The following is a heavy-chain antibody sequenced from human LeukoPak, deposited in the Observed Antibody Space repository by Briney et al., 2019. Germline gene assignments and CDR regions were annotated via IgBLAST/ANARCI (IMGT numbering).Heavy chain of an antibody. CDR3: ARHKKSYYFDSSGPVDY. D-gene: IGHD3-22*01. CDR2: IYYSGST. V-gene: IGHV4-39*01. J-gene: IGHJ4*02. Sequence: PSETLSLTCTVSGGSISTGSYYWGWIRQPPGKGLEWIGSIYYSGSTYYNPSLKSRVTISVDTSKNQFSLKLSPVTAADTAVYYCARHKKSYYFDSSGPVDYWGQGTLVTVSS. CDR1: GGSISTGSYY.